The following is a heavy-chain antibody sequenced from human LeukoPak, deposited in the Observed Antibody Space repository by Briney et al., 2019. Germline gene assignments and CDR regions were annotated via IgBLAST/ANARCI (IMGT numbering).Heavy chain of an antibody. V-gene: IGHV4-4*07. CDR1: GGSISSYY. CDR2: IYTSGST. Sequence: SETLSLTCTVSGGSISSYYWSWIRQPAGKGLEWIGRIYTSGSTNYNPSLKSRVTMSVDTSKNQFSLKLSSVTAADTAVYYCARVRGGGYCSSTSCLENWFDPWGQGTLVTVSS. CDR3: ARVRGGGYCSSTSCLENWFDP. D-gene: IGHD2-2*03. J-gene: IGHJ5*02.